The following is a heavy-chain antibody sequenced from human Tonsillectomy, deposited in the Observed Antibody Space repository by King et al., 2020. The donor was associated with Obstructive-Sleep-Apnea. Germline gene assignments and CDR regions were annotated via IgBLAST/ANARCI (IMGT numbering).Heavy chain of an antibody. CDR2: INSDGSST. D-gene: IGHD4-23*01. Sequence: VQLVESGGGLVQPGGSLRLSCAASGFTFSSYWMHWVGQAPGKGLVWVSRINSDGSSTSYAESVKGRFTISRDNARNTLYLQMNSLRAEDTAVYYCVGGFDYWGQGTLVTVSS. V-gene: IGHV3-74*01. J-gene: IGHJ4*02. CDR1: GFTFSSYW. CDR3: VGGFDY.